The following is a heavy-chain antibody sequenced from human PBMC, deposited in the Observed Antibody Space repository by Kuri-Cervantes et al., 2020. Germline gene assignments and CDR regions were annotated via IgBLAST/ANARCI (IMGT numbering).Heavy chain of an antibody. CDR1: GFTFSSYA. D-gene: IGHD6-6*01. CDR3: ARVKTSIAARSIYYFNY. CDR2: ISYDGSNK. V-gene: IGHV3-30-3*01. Sequence: GGSLRLSCAASGFTFSSYAMHWVRQAPGKGLEWVAVISYDGSNKYYADSVKGRFTISRDNSKNTLYLQMNSLRAEDTAVYYCARVKTSIAARSIYYFNYWAQGPL. J-gene: IGHJ4*02.